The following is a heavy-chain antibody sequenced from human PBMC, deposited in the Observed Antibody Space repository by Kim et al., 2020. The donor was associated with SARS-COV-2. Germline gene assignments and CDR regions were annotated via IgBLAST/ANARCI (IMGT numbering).Heavy chain of an antibody. CDR3: ATNSWYRFDY. D-gene: IGHD6-13*01. CDR2: GST. Sequence: GSTNYTPSLKSRVSISVDMSKNQFSLNLSSVTAADTAVYYCATNSWYRFDYWGQGTLVLVSS. V-gene: IGHV4-4*02. J-gene: IGHJ4*02.